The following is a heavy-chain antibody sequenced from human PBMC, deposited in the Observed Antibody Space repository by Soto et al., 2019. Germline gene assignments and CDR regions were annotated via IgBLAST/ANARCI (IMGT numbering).Heavy chain of an antibody. J-gene: IGHJ4*02. Sequence: EVQLVESGGGLVKPGGSLRLSCAASGFTFSNAWMNWVRQAPGKGLEWVGRIKSKTDGGTTDYAAPVKGRFTISRDDSKNTRYLQMNSLKTEDTAVYYCTTDRGYYYGSGSDYKEGDWGQGTLVTVSS. CDR2: IKSKTDGGTT. CDR1: GFTFSNAW. V-gene: IGHV3-15*07. D-gene: IGHD3-10*01. CDR3: TTDRGYYYGSGSDYKEGD.